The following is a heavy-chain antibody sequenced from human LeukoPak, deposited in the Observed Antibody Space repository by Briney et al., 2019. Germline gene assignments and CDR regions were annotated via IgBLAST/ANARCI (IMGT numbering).Heavy chain of an antibody. CDR1: GGSINSPTYY. CDR3: ARGDWGYYYYMDV. Sequence: SEPLSLTCTVSGGSINSPTYYWGWIRQPPGKGLEWIGNIFYSGSTYYNPSLKSRATVSVDMSKNQFSLNLTSVTAADTAVYFCARGDWGYYYYMDVWGKGTTVTVSS. V-gene: IGHV4-39*01. CDR2: IFYSGST. J-gene: IGHJ6*03. D-gene: IGHD3-16*01.